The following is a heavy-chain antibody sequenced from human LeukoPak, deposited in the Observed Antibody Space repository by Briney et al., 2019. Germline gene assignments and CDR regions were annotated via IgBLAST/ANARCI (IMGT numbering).Heavy chain of an antibody. CDR1: GDSFSSKW. J-gene: IGHJ3*02. CDR3: ASPNTRRSSLYFFDI. D-gene: IGHD3-9*01. CDR2: IYPGNFDT. V-gene: IGHV5-51*01. Sequence: PGESLKISCKDSGDSFSSKWIGWVRQMPGKGLEWMGIIYPGNFDTRYSPSFQGHVTISVDKSINTAYLQWSSLKASDTARYYCASPNTRRSSLYFFDIWGQGTVVTVSS.